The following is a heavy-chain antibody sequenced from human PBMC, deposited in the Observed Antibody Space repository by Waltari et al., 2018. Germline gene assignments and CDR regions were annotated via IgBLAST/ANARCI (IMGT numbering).Heavy chain of an antibody. CDR1: GFTFRSYR. Sequence: EVQLVESGGGLVKPGGSLRLSCAASGFTFRSYRMNWVRQAPGKGLEWVSSISSSSSYIYYADSVKGRFTISRDDAKNSLYLQMNSLRAEDTAVYYCARDGTGASVAYYWYFDLWGRGTLVTVSS. CDR2: ISSSSSYI. J-gene: IGHJ2*01. V-gene: IGHV3-21*01. D-gene: IGHD5-12*01. CDR3: ARDGTGASVAYYWYFDL.